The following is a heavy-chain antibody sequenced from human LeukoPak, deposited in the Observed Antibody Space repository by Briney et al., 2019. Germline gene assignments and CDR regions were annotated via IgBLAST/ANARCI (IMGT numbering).Heavy chain of an antibody. D-gene: IGHD4-17*01. CDR3: ARETDYGDPPY. CDR2: ISNSDDST. J-gene: IGHJ4*02. CDR1: GFAFSSYA. V-gene: IGHV3-23*01. Sequence: PGGSLRLSCAASGFAFSSYAMSWVRQAPGKGLEWVSTISNSDDSTYYADSVKGRFTISRDNSENTLYLQMNSLRAEDTAVYYCARETDYGDPPYWGQGTLVTVSS.